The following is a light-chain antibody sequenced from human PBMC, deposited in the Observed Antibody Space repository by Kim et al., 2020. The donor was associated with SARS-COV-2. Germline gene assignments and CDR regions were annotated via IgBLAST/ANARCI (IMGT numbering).Light chain of an antibody. J-gene: IGKJ3*01. Sequence: ASVGDSVTITCRASQDIRNFLAWFQQKPGKPPKSLISAASSLQSGVPSKFSGSGSGTEFTLTITSLQPEDFATYYCQQYNSYPITFGPGTKVDIK. CDR3: QQYNSYPIT. V-gene: IGKV1-16*02. CDR2: AAS. CDR1: QDIRNF.